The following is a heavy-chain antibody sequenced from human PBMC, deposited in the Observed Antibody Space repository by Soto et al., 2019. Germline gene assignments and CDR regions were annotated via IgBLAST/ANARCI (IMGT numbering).Heavy chain of an antibody. D-gene: IGHD6-19*01. CDR3: ARSGYSSGWYHWYFDF. CDR2: INAGNGNT. J-gene: IGHJ2*01. Sequence: QVQLVQSGAEVKKPGASVKVSCKASGYTFTNYGIHWVRQAPGQGLEGMGWINAGNGNTRYSQKFQGRVTITRDTSASTAYMELSSLRSEDTAMYFCARSGYSSGWYHWYFDFWGRGTLVTVSS. CDR1: GYTFTNYG. V-gene: IGHV1-3*01.